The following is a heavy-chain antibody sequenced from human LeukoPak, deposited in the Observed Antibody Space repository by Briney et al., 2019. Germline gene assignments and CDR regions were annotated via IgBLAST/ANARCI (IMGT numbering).Heavy chain of an antibody. CDR1: NGPITSTKW. CDR2: ISHTGST. CDR3: ASSSLVVVVTYGFDI. Sequence: SETLSLTCTVSNGPITSTKWWSWVRRPPGKGLEWIGEISHTGSTNYNPSFNSRVTMSVDKSKSQFSLNLKSVTAADTALYYCASSSLVVVVTYGFDIWGRGTVVTVSS. D-gene: IGHD2-21*01. V-gene: IGHV4-4*02. J-gene: IGHJ3*02.